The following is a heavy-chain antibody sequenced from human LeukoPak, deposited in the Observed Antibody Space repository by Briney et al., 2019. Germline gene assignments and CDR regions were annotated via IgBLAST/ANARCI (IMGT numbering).Heavy chain of an antibody. V-gene: IGHV4-4*07. CDR1: GGSISSYY. J-gene: IGHJ4*02. CDR2: IYTSGST. D-gene: IGHD1-26*01. CDR3: ARNGGSGTYYDGSFAY. Sequence: PSETLSLTCTVSGGSISSYYWSWIRQSAGKGLEWIGRIYTSGSTNYNPSLKSRVTMSVDTSKNQFSLKLSSVTAADTAVYYCARNGGSGTYYDGSFAYWGQGTLVTVSS.